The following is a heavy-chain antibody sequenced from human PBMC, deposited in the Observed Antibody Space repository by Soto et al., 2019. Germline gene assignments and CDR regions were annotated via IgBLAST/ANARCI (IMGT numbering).Heavy chain of an antibody. CDR2: IDPSDSYT. V-gene: IGHV5-10-1*01. D-gene: IGHD6-19*01. Sequence: PRESLKISCKGSGYSFTSYWISWVRQMPGKGLEWMGRIDPSDSYTNYSPSFQGHVTISADKSISTAYLQWSSLKASDTAVYYCARDRYSSAWYDLDYWGQGTLVTVSS. CDR3: ARDRYSSAWYDLDY. CDR1: GYSFTSYW. J-gene: IGHJ4*02.